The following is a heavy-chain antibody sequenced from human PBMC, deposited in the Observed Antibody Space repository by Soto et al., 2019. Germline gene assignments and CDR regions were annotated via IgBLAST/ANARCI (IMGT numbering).Heavy chain of an antibody. CDR1: GFTFSGSA. Sequence: EVQLVESGGGLVQPGGSLKLSCAASGFTFSGSAMHWVRQASGKGLEWVGRIRSKANSYATAYAASVKGRFTISRDDSKNTAYLQMNCLKTEDTAVYYCTRPLFDYGDPYWYFDLWGRGTLVTVSS. V-gene: IGHV3-73*01. D-gene: IGHD4-17*01. CDR3: TRPLFDYGDPYWYFDL. J-gene: IGHJ2*01. CDR2: IRSKANSYAT.